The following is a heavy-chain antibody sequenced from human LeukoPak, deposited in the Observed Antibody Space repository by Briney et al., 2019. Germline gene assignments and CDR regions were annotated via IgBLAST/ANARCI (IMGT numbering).Heavy chain of an antibody. CDR2: ISWNSGSI. J-gene: IGHJ3*02. CDR1: GFTFDDYA. Sequence: GRSLRLSCAASGFTFDDYAMHWVRQAPGKGLEWVSGISWNSGSIGYADSVKGRFTVSRDNAKNSLYLQMNSLRAEDMALYYCAKDIGLAYCGGDCWGAFDIWGQGTMVTVSS. CDR3: AKDIGLAYCGGDCWGAFDI. D-gene: IGHD2-21*01. V-gene: IGHV3-9*03.